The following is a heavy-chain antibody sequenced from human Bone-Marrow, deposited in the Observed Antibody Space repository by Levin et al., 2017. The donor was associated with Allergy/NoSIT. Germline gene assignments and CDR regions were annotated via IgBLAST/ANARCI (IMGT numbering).Heavy chain of an antibody. CDR2: ITSDGRGP. Sequence: GESLKISCEASEFTFSRYAMNWVRQAPGKGLEWVSTITSDGRGPYYANSVKGRFTISRDTSKNTVYLEMKSLRAEDTAVYYCARAVVRFFSDIWGLGTLVTVSS. CDR1: EFTFSRYA. J-gene: IGHJ4*02. D-gene: IGHD3-10*01. CDR3: ARAVVRFFSDI. V-gene: IGHV3-23*01.